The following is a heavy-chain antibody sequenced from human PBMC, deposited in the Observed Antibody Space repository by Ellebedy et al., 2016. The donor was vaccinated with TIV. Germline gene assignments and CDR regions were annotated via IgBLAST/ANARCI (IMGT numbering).Heavy chain of an antibody. CDR3: ATTPSDSSVWFDY. Sequence: GESLKISCAASGFTFSSYAMHWVRQAPGKGLEWVAVISYDGSNKYYADSVKGRFTISRDNSKNTLYLQMNSLRAEDTAVYYCATTPSDSSVWFDYWGQGTLVTVSS. D-gene: IGHD6-19*01. CDR1: GFTFSSYA. V-gene: IGHV3-30*04. CDR2: ISYDGSNK. J-gene: IGHJ5*01.